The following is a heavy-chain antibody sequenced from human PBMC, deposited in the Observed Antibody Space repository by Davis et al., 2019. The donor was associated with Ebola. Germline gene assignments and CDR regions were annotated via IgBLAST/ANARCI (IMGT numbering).Heavy chain of an antibody. J-gene: IGHJ4*02. Sequence: ASSVTVSCKASGYTFTSYGISWVRQAPGQGLEWMGWISAYNGNTNYAQKLQGRVTMTTDTSTSTAYMELRSLRSDDTAVYYCARDLGILPPDYWGQGTLVTVSS. V-gene: IGHV1-18*04. CDR2: ISAYNGNT. CDR1: GYTFTSYG. CDR3: ARDLGILPPDY. D-gene: IGHD3-16*01.